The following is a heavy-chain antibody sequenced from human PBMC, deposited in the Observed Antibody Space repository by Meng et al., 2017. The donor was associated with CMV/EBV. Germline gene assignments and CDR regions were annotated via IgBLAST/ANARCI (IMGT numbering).Heavy chain of an antibody. Sequence: TVSGGSISSGSYYWSWIRQPAGKGLEWIGRIYTSGSTNYNPSLKSRVTISVDTSKNQFSLKLSSVTAADTAVYYCARERPIIGYFDCWGQGTLVTVSS. V-gene: IGHV4-61*02. CDR2: IYTSGST. J-gene: IGHJ4*02. CDR3: ARERPIIGYFDC. D-gene: IGHD3-10*01. CDR1: GGSISSGSYY.